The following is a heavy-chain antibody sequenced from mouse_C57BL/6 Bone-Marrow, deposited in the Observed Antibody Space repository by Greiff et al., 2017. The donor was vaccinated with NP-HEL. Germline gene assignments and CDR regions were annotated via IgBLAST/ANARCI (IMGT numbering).Heavy chain of an antibody. CDR2: IYPRSGNT. V-gene: IGHV1-81*01. CDR1: GYTFTSYG. CDR3: ARERDYGDYAMDY. J-gene: IGHJ4*01. Sequence: QVQLKQSGAELARPGASVKLSCKASGYTFTSYGISWVKQRTGQGLEWIGEIYPRSGNTYYNEKFKGKATLTADKSSSTAYMELRSLTSADSAVYFCARERDYGDYAMDYWGQGTSVTVSS. D-gene: IGHD2-4*01.